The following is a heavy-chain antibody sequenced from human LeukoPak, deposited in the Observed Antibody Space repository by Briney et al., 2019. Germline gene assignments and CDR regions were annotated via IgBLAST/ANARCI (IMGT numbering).Heavy chain of an antibody. CDR1: GYSFSSYD. Sequence: ASVQVSCKASGYSFSSYDINWVRQATGQGPEWIGWMNPSSGNTGYAQRFQGRVTMTRDTSTSTAYLELSSLTSEDTAVYYCAAHTYYFSSGSFGHWGPGTLVTVSS. V-gene: IGHV1-8*01. CDR2: MNPSSGNT. J-gene: IGHJ4*02. D-gene: IGHD3-10*01. CDR3: AAHTYYFSSGSFGH.